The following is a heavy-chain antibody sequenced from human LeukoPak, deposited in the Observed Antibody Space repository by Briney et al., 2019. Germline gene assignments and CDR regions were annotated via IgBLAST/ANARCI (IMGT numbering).Heavy chain of an antibody. V-gene: IGHV3-7*01. CDR1: GFTFSSYW. Sequence: GGSLRLSCAASGFTFSSYWMSWVRQAPGKGLEWVANIKQDGSEKYYVDSVKGRFTISRDDAKSSLYLQMNSLRAEDTAVYYCARDAPGYSSFMGFDIWGQGTMVTVSS. CDR3: ARDAPGYSSFMGFDI. D-gene: IGHD6-13*01. CDR2: IKQDGSEK. J-gene: IGHJ3*02.